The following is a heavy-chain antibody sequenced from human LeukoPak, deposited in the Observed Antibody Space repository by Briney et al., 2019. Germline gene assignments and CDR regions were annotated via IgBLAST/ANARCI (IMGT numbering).Heavy chain of an antibody. J-gene: IGHJ3*02. V-gene: IGHV4-59*12. CDR2: IYYSGST. D-gene: IGHD3-3*01. Sequence: SETLSLTCTVSGGSISSYYWGWIRQPPGKGLEWIGYIYYSGSTYYNPSLKSRVTISVDTSKNQFSLKLSSVTAADTAVYYCARDGDFWSGPDAFDIWGQGTMVTVSS. CDR1: GGSISSYY. CDR3: ARDGDFWSGPDAFDI.